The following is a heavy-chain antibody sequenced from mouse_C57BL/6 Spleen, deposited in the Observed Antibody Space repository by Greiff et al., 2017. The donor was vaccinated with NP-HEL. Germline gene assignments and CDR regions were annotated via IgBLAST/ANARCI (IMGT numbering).Heavy chain of an antibody. D-gene: IGHD2-5*01. CDR3: ARSGYYSNYVGFAY. Sequence: EVQLQQSGPELVKPGASVKIPCKASGYTFTDYNMDWVKQSHGKSLEWIGDINPNNGCTIYNQKFKGKATLTVDKSSSTAYMALRSLTSEDTAVYYCARSGYYSNYVGFAYWGQGTLVTVSA. J-gene: IGHJ3*01. CDR1: GYTFTDYN. V-gene: IGHV1-18*01. CDR2: INPNNGCT.